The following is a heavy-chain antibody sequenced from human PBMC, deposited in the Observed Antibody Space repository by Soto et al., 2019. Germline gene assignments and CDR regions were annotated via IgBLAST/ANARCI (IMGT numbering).Heavy chain of an antibody. CDR2: INSDGSST. CDR1: GFTFSSYW. V-gene: IGHV3-74*01. CDR3: ARGGVGRYCSSTSCYTWVFDY. D-gene: IGHD2-2*02. Sequence: EVQLVESGGGLVQPGGSLRLSCAASGFTFSSYWMHWVRQAPGKGLVWVSRINSDGSSTSYADSVKGRFTISRDNAKNXXXXXXXSLRAEDTAVYYCARGGVGRYCSSTSCYTWVFDYWGQGTLVTVSS. J-gene: IGHJ4*02.